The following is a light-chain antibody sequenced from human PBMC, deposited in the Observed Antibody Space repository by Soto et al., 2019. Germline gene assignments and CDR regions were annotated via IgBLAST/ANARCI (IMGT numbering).Light chain of an antibody. CDR2: AAS. CDR1: QSVRSSY. Sequence: EIVLTQSPGTLSLSPWERATLSCRASQSVRSSYLAWYQQKPGQAPRLLIYAASRRASGIPDRFSGSGSGTDFTLTINRLEPEDFAVYYCQQYGALPYTFGQGTKVDIK. V-gene: IGKV3-20*01. CDR3: QQYGALPYT. J-gene: IGKJ2*01.